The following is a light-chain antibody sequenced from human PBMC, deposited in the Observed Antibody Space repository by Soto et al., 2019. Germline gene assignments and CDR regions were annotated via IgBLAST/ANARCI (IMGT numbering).Light chain of an antibody. CDR3: QQFNNWPQT. J-gene: IGKJ1*01. Sequence: IQMTQSPSTLSASVGDTVTITCRASQTISGWLAWYQQRPGKAPNLLIFDASTLESGVPSRFSGSGSGTEFTLTISSLQSEDFAVYYCQQFNNWPQTFGQGTKVDIK. CDR1: QTISGW. CDR2: DAS. V-gene: IGKV1-5*01.